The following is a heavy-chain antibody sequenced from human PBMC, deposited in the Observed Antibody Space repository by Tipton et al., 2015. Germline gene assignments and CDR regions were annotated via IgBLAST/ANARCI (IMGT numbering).Heavy chain of an antibody. CDR2: IYHSETT. CDR3: ARGGSPIIEMAYHHYGLDV. J-gene: IGHJ6*02. V-gene: IGHV4-34*01. Sequence: TLSLTCSLSGGSFYTYYGTWTRQPTGQGLEWIGEIYHSETTHYNPSLRGRFTISQRTSKNQLSLKVDSLPAADTAIYYCARGGSPIIEMAYHHYGLDVWGQGTTVTVSS. CDR1: GGSFYTYY. D-gene: IGHD5-24*01.